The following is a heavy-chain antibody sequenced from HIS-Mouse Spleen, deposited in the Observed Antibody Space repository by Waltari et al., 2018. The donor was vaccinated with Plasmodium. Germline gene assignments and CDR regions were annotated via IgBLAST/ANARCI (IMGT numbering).Heavy chain of an antibody. J-gene: IGHJ2*01. CDR2: INHSGRT. CDR3: ARGRVLGTSSGYFDL. CDR1: GGSFSGYY. V-gene: IGHV4-34*01. Sequence: QVQLQQWGAGLLKPSETLSLTCAVYGGSFSGYYWSWIRQPPGKGLEWIGEINHSGRTKHSPSLTSRVTISVDPSKIQISRKLSSVPAADTAVYYCARGRVLGTSSGYFDLWGRGTLVTVSS. D-gene: IGHD3-10*01.